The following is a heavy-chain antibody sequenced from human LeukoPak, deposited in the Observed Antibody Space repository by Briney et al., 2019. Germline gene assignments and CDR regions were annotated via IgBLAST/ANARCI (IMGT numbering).Heavy chain of an antibody. CDR3: ARVKSSGWKYYFDY. J-gene: IGHJ4*02. CDR1: GFTFSSYW. D-gene: IGHD6-19*01. Sequence: GGSLRLSCAASGFTFSSYWMSWVRQAPGKGLERVANIKQDGSEKYYVDSVKGRFTISRDNAKNSLYLQMNSLRAEDTAVYYCARVKSSGWKYYFDYWGQGTLVTVSS. CDR2: IKQDGSEK. V-gene: IGHV3-7*01.